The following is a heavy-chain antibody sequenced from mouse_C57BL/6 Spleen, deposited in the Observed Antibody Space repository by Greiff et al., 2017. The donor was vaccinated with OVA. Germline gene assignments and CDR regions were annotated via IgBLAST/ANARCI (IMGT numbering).Heavy chain of an antibody. CDR3: ARDQDYDGAMDY. CDR1: GYSITSGYY. V-gene: IGHV3-6*01. D-gene: IGHD2-4*01. CDR2: ISYDGSN. J-gene: IGHJ4*01. Sequence: EVQLQESGPGLVKPSQSLSLTCSVPGYSITSGYYWNWIRQFPGNKLEWMGYISYDGSNNYNPSLKNRISITRDTSKNQFFLKLNSVTTEDTATYYCARDQDYDGAMDYWGQGTSVTVSS.